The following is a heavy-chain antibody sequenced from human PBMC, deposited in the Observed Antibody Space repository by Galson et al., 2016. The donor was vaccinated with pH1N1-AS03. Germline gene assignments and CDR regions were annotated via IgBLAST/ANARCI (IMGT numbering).Heavy chain of an antibody. Sequence: SLRLSCAASGFTFNSYSMNWVRQAPGKGLEWISYISPTSNTIYYADSVRGRFTTSRDNAKDSLYLQLNSLRADDTAIYYCARSTVPGGEVDLYWGQGTLVTVSS. D-gene: IGHD3-16*01. J-gene: IGHJ4*02. CDR2: ISPTSNTI. CDR1: GFTFNSYS. V-gene: IGHV3-48*01. CDR3: ARSTVPGGEVDLY.